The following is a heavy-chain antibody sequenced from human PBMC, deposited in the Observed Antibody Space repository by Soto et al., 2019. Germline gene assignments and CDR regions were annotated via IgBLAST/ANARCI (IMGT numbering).Heavy chain of an antibody. Sequence: QITLKESGPTLVKPTQTLTLTCTFSGFSLSTSGVGVGWIRQPPGKALEWLALIYWDDAKHYSPSLKSRLTLTKNTTKNQWVLIMTIRDPVATATYSCEPKGWGDRILDYWGQGTLVTVSS. CDR3: EPKGWGDRILDY. CDR2: IYWDDAK. D-gene: IGHD3-16*01. CDR1: GFSLSTSGVG. V-gene: IGHV2-5*02. J-gene: IGHJ4*02.